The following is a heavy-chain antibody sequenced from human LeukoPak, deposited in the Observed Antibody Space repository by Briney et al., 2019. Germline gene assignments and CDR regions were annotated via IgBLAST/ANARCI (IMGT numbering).Heavy chain of an antibody. Sequence: GGSLRLSCAASGFAFSSYAMSWVRQAPGRGVEWVSTISSGGGDIYYADSVKDRFTIIRDNSKNTLFLQMNSLRAEETAVDYCVKDRISGEDYFDYWGQGTLLTVSS. D-gene: IGHD3-10*01. V-gene: IGHV3-23*01. J-gene: IGHJ4*02. CDR2: ISSGGGDI. CDR1: GFAFSSYA. CDR3: VKDRISGEDYFDY.